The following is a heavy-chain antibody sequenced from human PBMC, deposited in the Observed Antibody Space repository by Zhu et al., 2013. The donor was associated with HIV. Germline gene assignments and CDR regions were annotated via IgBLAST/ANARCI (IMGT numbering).Heavy chain of an antibody. Sequence: QVQLVQSGAEVKKPGAAVKVSCRASGYIFTDYAMHWVRQAPGQRLEWMGWINVDNANTKYSEKFQGRVTISRDTSASTVYMDVSSLRSEDSAVYYCARGRRVGTTLEADYWGQGTLVTVSS. D-gene: IGHD1-26*01. CDR1: GYIFTDYA. J-gene: IGHJ4*02. CDR3: ARGRRVGTTLEADY. CDR2: INVDNANT. V-gene: IGHV1-3*01.